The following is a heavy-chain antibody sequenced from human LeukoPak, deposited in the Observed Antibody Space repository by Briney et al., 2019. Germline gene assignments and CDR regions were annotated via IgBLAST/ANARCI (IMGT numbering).Heavy chain of an antibody. V-gene: IGHV3-21*01. D-gene: IGHD3-3*01. CDR1: GFTFSSYR. CDR2: ISSSSSYI. Sequence: GGSLRLSCAASGFTFSSYRMTWVRQAPGKGLEWVSSISSSSSYIYYADSVKGRFTISRDNAKNSLYLQMNSLRAEDTAVYYCARGLTGKYYDFWSGDYGMDVWGQGTTVTVSS. CDR3: ARGLTGKYYDFWSGDYGMDV. J-gene: IGHJ6*02.